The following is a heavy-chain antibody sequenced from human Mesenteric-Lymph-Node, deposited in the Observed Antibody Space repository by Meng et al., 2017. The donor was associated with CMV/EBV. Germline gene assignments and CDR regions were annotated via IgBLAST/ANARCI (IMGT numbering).Heavy chain of an antibody. Sequence: GESLKISCAASGFVVNSNYMNWVRQAPGKGLEWVSVIYSDGATYYADSVRGRFTISRDNSKNTLYLHMNSLRAEDTAVYYCATSVVSDTFDIWGQGTMVTVSS. CDR2: IYSDGAT. V-gene: IGHV3-66*02. D-gene: IGHD4-23*01. CDR1: GFVVNSNY. J-gene: IGHJ3*02. CDR3: ATSVVSDTFDI.